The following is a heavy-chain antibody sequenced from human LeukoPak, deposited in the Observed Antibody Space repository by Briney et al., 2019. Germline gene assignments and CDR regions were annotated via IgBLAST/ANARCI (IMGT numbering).Heavy chain of an antibody. CDR3: ARRLITMIVVVIAVPYFDY. CDR1: GGSFSGYY. D-gene: IGHD3-22*01. V-gene: IGHV4-34*01. J-gene: IGHJ4*02. CDR2: INHSGST. Sequence: SETLSLTXAVYGGSFSGYYWSWIRQTPGKGLEWSGEINHSGSTNDNPSRKNRVTPSVDTSKNQFSLKLSSVTAADTAVYYCARRLITMIVVVIAVPYFDYWGQGTLVTVSS.